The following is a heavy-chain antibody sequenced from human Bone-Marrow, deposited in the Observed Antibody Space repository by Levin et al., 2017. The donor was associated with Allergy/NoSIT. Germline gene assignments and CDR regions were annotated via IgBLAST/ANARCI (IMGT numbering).Heavy chain of an antibody. V-gene: IGHV3-74*01. CDR1: GFTFSTYW. D-gene: IGHD7-27*01. CDR3: VRAWGY. J-gene: IGHJ4*02. CDR2: ISNDGTYT. Sequence: GESLKISCVASGFTFSTYWMYWVRQLPGKGLVWVSRISNDGTYTVYADSVKGRFTISRDNAKNTLYLQMNSLRADDTAVYYCVRAWGYWGQGTLVTVSS.